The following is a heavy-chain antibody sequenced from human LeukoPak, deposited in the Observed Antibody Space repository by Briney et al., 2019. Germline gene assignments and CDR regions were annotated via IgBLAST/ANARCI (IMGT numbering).Heavy chain of an antibody. CDR2: ISGSGGST. J-gene: IGHJ4*02. D-gene: IGHD3-10*01. CDR1: GFTFSSYG. V-gene: IGHV3-23*01. CDR3: AKDRYYYGSGSYYRSPYFDY. Sequence: SGGSLRLSCAASGFTFSSYGMHWVRQAPGKGLEWVSAISGSGGSTYYADSVKGRFTISRDNSKNTLYLQMNSLRAEDTAVYYCAKDRYYYGSGSYYRSPYFDYWGQGTLVTVSS.